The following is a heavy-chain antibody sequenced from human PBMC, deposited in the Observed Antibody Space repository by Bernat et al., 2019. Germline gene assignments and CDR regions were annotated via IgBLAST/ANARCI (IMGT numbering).Heavy chain of an antibody. CDR2: ISYDGSVK. Sequence: QVQLVESGGGVVQPGGSLRLSCAASGFTFRTYAIHWVRQAPGKGLEWVTFISYDGSVKYYADSVKGRFTISRDNSKSTVYLQMNSLRAEDTAVYYCARDLSMRYAIDYWGQGTLVTVSS. CDR1: GFTFRTYA. D-gene: IGHD3-22*01. J-gene: IGHJ4*02. V-gene: IGHV3-30-3*01. CDR3: ARDLSMRYAIDY.